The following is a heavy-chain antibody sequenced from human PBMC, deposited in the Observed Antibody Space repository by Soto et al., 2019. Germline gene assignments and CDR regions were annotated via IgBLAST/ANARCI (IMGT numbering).Heavy chain of an antibody. CDR1: GFTFDDYA. V-gene: IGHV3-9*01. CDR2: ISWNSGSI. D-gene: IGHD6-19*01. Sequence: EVQLVESGGGLVQPGRSLRLSCAASGFTFDDYAMHWVRQAPGKGLEWVSGISWNSGSIGYADSVKGRFTISRDNAKNSLYLQMNSLRAEDTALYYCAKGGLRYSSGWYSFEPWGQGTLVTVSS. CDR3: AKGGLRYSSGWYSFEP. J-gene: IGHJ5*02.